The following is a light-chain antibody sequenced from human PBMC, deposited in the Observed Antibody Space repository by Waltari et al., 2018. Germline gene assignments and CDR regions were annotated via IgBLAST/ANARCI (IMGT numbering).Light chain of an antibody. Sequence: DIQMTQSPSTLSASVGVRVTITCRASQSISSWLAWYQQKPGKAPKLLIYKASSLESGVPSRFSGSGSGTEFTLTISSLQPDDVATYYCQQYNSYSPYTFGQGTKLEIK. CDR3: QQYNSYSPYT. J-gene: IGKJ2*01. V-gene: IGKV1-5*03. CDR1: QSISSW. CDR2: KAS.